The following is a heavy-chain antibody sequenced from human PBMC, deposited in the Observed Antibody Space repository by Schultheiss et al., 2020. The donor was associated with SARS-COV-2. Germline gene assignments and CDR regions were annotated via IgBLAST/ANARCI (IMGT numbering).Heavy chain of an antibody. Sequence: LRLSCTVSGGSISSGDYYWSWIRQPPGKGLEWIGYIYYSGSTNYNPSLKSRVTISVDTSKNQFSLKLSSVTAADTVVYYCARSPKRLYFDYWGQGTLVTVSS. V-gene: IGHV4-30-4*08. CDR2: IYYSGST. J-gene: IGHJ4*02. CDR3: ARSPKRLYFDY. D-gene: IGHD2-21*02. CDR1: GGSISSGDYY.